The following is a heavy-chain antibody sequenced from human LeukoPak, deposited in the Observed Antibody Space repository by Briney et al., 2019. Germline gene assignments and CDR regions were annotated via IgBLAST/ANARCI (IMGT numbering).Heavy chain of an antibody. CDR2: ISAYNGNT. J-gene: IGHJ4*02. CDR1: AYTFTSYG. V-gene: IGHV1-18*01. Sequence: ASVKVSCKASAYTFTSYGISWVRQAPGQGLEWMGWISAYNGNTNYAQKLQGRVTMTTDTSTSTAYMELRSLRSDDTAVYYCARAGGTAMVTGHDYFHYWGQGTLVTVSS. CDR3: ARAGGTAMVTGHDYFHY. D-gene: IGHD5-18*01.